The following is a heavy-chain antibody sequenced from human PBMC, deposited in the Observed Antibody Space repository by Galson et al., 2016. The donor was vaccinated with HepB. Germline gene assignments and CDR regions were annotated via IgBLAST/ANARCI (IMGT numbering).Heavy chain of an antibody. D-gene: IGHD6-19*01. J-gene: IGHJ4*02. CDR2: GSRNEILR. CDR3: AKEHNTGWPNLGY. Sequence: SLRLSCAASGFTFSHYSLHWVRQAPGKGLEWVAVGSRNEILRYYADSVKGRFTISRERSKTTLYLQMSSLQTEDTAVYYCAKEHNTGWPNLGYWGQGTLVIVSS. V-gene: IGHV3-30*18. CDR1: GFTFSHYS.